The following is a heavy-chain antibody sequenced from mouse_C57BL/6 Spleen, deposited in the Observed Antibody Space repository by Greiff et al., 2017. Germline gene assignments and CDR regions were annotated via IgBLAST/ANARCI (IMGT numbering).Heavy chain of an antibody. V-gene: IGHV5-6*02. CDR1: GFTFSSYG. D-gene: IGHD4-1*01. CDR3: ARQRGNWDGFAY. CDR2: ISSGGSYT. J-gene: IGHJ3*01. Sequence: EVMLVESGGDLVKPGGSLKLSCAASGFTFSSYGMSWVRQTPDKRLEWVATISSGGSYTYYPDSVKGRFTISREDAKNTLDLQMSSLKSEDTAMYYCARQRGNWDGFAYGGQGTLVTVSA.